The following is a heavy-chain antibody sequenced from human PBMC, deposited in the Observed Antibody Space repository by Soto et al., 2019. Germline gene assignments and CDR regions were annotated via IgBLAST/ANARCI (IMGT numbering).Heavy chain of an antibody. Sequence: QVQLQESGPGLVKPSQTLSLTCNVSGDSITRGGYYWSWVRQHPGKGLEWLGYIYYRGGTYYNPSLKSRVHISVDTSKKHFSLRLSSVTAADTAVYYCARVEVVITRGALDYWGPGTLVTVSS. V-gene: IGHV4-31*03. CDR2: IYYRGGT. J-gene: IGHJ4*02. CDR3: ARVEVVITRGALDY. D-gene: IGHD2-15*01. CDR1: GDSITRGGYY.